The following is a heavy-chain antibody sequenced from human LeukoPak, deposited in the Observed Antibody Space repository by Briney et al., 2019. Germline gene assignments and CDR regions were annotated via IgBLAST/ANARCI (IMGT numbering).Heavy chain of an antibody. V-gene: IGHV1-69*04. CDR3: ASQATPIAAAGPIDY. Sequence: SVKVSCKASGGTFSSYAISWVRQAPGQGPEWMGRIIPILGIANYAQKFQGRVTITADKSTSTAYMELSSLRSEDTAVYYCASQATPIAAAGPIDYWGQGTLVTVSS. CDR2: IIPILGIA. CDR1: GGTFSSYA. D-gene: IGHD6-13*01. J-gene: IGHJ4*02.